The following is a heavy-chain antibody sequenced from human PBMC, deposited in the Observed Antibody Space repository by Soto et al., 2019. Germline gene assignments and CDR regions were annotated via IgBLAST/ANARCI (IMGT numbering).Heavy chain of an antibody. J-gene: IGHJ5*02. V-gene: IGHV2-5*02. CDR3: ARNIVVVVAATDWFDP. CDR2: IYWDDDK. Sequence: SGPPRGNPTQPLTLTCTFSGFSRSTSGVGVGWIRQPPGKALEWLALIYWDDDKRYSPSLKSRLTITKDISKNQVVLIMTNMDPVDTALYYCARNIVVVVAATDWFDPWGEGTLVSVYS. D-gene: IGHD2-15*01. CDR1: GFSRSTSGVG.